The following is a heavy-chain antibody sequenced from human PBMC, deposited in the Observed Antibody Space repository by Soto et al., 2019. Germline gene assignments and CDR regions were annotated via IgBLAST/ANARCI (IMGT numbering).Heavy chain of an antibody. CDR2: IYWNDDK. V-gene: IGHV2-5*01. Sequence: XGPTLVTTPQTLPLTCTFSLFSLITSGVGVGWIRQPPGKALEWLALIYWNDDKRYSPSLKSRLTITKDTSKNQVVLTMTNMDPVDTATYYCAQLSLREDWFDPWGQGTLVTVSS. J-gene: IGHJ5*02. D-gene: IGHD1-26*01. CDR3: AQLSLREDWFDP. CDR1: LFSLITSGVG.